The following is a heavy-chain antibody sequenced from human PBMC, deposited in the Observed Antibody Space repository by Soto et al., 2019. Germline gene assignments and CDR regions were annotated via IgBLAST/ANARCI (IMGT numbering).Heavy chain of an antibody. J-gene: IGHJ6*02. V-gene: IGHV3-11*01. CDR2: IGSSDSTT. Sequence: QVQPVESGGGLVKPGGSLRLSCAASGFTFSDYYMSWIRQAPGKGLEWVSYIGSSDSTTYYADSVKGRFTISRDNAKNSMFLQMNSLRAEDTAVYYCARHGGGYYVMDVWGQGTTVTVSS. D-gene: IGHD2-15*01. CDR3: ARHGGGYYVMDV. CDR1: GFTFSDYY.